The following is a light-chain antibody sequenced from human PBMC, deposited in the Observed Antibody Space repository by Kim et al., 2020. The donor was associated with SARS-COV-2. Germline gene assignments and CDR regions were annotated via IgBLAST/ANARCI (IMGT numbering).Light chain of an antibody. CDR1: QAIGSW. V-gene: IGKV1-12*01. Sequence: IQMSQSPSSVSASVGDSVTITCRASQAIGSWLAWYQQKPGKAPKLLIYAASNLQSGVPSRFSGSGSGTDFTFTISSLQPEDFATYYCQQANSFPRTFGQGTKVDIK. CDR2: AAS. CDR3: QQANSFPRT. J-gene: IGKJ1*01.